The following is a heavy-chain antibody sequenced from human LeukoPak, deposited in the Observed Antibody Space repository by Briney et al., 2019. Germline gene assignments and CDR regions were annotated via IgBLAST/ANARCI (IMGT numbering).Heavy chain of an antibody. CDR1: GFTFSNSW. J-gene: IGHJ4*02. CDR2: INSDGSTT. Sequence: GGSLRLSCAASGFTFSNSWMHWVRQVPGKGLVWVSHINSDGSTTTYADSVRGRFTISRDNAKNTVYLQMSGLRAEDTAVYYCTRDYSYAPDYWGQGTLVTVSS. V-gene: IGHV3-74*01. D-gene: IGHD3-16*01. CDR3: TRDYSYAPDY.